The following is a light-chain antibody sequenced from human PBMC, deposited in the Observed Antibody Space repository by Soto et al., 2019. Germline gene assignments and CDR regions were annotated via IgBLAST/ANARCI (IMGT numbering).Light chain of an antibody. V-gene: IGKV1-5*03. CDR1: QSVSSW. Sequence: MTQYTYTLSASVGDRGTITSRDSQSVSSWLAWYQQNPGKGPRLLIYEASSLDSGVPSRFSGSGSGTEFTLTISSLQPDDFATYYCQQYNSYSPFGEGANVAIK. CDR2: EAS. J-gene: IGKJ1*01. CDR3: QQYNSYSP.